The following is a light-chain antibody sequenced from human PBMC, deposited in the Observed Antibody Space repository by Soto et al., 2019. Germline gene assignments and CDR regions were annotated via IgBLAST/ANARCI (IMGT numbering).Light chain of an antibody. V-gene: IGLV2-14*01. CDR2: EVN. CDR3: SSYTSSSTRV. CDR1: SSDVGNYNY. Sequence: QSALTQPASVSASPGQSITISCTGTSSDVGNYNYVSWYQQHPGKAPKLMIYEVNNRPSGVSNRFSGSKPGNTASLTISGLQAEDEADYYCSSYTSSSTRVFGSGTKLTVL. J-gene: IGLJ1*01.